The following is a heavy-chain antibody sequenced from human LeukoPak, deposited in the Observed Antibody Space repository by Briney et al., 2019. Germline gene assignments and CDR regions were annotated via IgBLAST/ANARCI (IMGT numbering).Heavy chain of an antibody. J-gene: IGHJ4*02. V-gene: IGHV3-30*18. CDR3: AKVATRGYCSGGSCCPDYYFDY. CDR1: GFTFSSYG. D-gene: IGHD2-15*01. Sequence: PGGSLRLSCAASGFTFSSYGMHWVRQAPGKGLEWVAVISYDGSNKYYADSVKGRFTISRDNSKNTLYLQMNSLRAEDTAVYYCAKVATRGYCSGGSCCPDYYFDYWGQGTLVTVSS. CDR2: ISYDGSNK.